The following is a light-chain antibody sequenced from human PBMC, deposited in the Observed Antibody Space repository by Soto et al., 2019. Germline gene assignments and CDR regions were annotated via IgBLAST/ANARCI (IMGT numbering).Light chain of an antibody. V-gene: IGKV1-5*01. CDR1: QSISRW. J-gene: IGKJ1*01. CDR2: DAS. Sequence: DIRMTQSPSILSASVGDRVTITCRASQSISRWLAWYQQKPGKAPKVLIYDASDLERGVPSRFSGSGSGTECPPSICSLRPDDFAALYRQNFSINSWTLVQGTKVETK. CDR3: QNFSINSWT.